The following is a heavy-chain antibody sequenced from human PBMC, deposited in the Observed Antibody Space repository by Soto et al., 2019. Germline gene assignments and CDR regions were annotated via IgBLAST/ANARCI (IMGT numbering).Heavy chain of an antibody. D-gene: IGHD3-10*01. J-gene: IGHJ4*02. V-gene: IGHV3-53*02. Sequence: EVQLVQTGGGLIKPGGSLSLSCADSGLSVSDKYMSWVRQAPGKGLEWVSLTYTGGNSYFADFVKGRFIVSRDISKNTLFLHINSLASEDTAVYYCASEGYAYGLDFWGQGSLVTVSS. CDR1: GLSVSDKY. CDR3: ASEGYAYGLDF. CDR2: TYTGGNS.